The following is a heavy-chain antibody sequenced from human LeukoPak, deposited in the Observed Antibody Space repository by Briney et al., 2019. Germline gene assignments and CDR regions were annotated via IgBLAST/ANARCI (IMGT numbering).Heavy chain of an antibody. V-gene: IGHV3-30*18. Sequence: GSLRLSCAASGFTFSSYGMHWVRQAPGKGLEWVAVISYDGSNNYYADSVKGRFTISRDNSKNTLYLQMNSLRAEDTAVYYCAKVRGKRAPVYGMDVWGQGTTVTVSS. CDR3: AKVRGKRAPVYGMDV. CDR1: GFTFSSYG. CDR2: ISYDGSNN. D-gene: IGHD3-3*01. J-gene: IGHJ6*02.